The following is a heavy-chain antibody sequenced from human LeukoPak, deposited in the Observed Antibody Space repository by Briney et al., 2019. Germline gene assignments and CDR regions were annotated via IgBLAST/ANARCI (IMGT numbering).Heavy chain of an antibody. Sequence: GRSLGLSCAASGFTFSSYGMHWVRQAPGKGLEWVAVISYDGSNKYYADSVKGRFTISRDNSKNTLYLQMNSLRAEDTAVYYCAKDQFGGFDPWGQGTLVTVSS. D-gene: IGHD3-10*01. CDR2: ISYDGSNK. J-gene: IGHJ5*02. CDR3: AKDQFGGFDP. V-gene: IGHV3-30*18. CDR1: GFTFSSYG.